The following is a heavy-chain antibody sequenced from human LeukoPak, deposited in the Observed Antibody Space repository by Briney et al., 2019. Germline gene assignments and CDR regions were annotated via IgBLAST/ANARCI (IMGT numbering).Heavy chain of an antibody. Sequence: PGGSLRLSCAASGFTFSTYSMNWVRQAPGKGLEWVSSISSSSTYIFYADSLKGRFTISRDNAKNSLYLQMNSLRAEDTAVYYCAREGLWFGDGGGYWGQGTLVTVSS. D-gene: IGHD3-10*01. CDR3: AREGLWFGDGGGY. V-gene: IGHV3-21*01. CDR1: GFTFSTYS. J-gene: IGHJ4*02. CDR2: ISSSSTYI.